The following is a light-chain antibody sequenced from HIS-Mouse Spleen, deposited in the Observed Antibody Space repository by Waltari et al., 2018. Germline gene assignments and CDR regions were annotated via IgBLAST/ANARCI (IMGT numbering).Light chain of an antibody. Sequence: SYDLTQPPSVSVSPGQTASITCSGDALPKKYAYWYQQKSGQAPVLVIYEDSKRPSGIPEGFSGSSSGTMATLTISGAQVEDEADYYCYSTDSSGNHRVFGGGTKLTVL. J-gene: IGLJ2*01. V-gene: IGLV3-10*01. CDR2: EDS. CDR3: YSTDSSGNHRV. CDR1: ALPKKY.